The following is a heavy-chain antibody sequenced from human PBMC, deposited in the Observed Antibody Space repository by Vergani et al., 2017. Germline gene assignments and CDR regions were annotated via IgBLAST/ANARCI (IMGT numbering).Heavy chain of an antibody. J-gene: IGHJ4*02. CDR2: IYHSGST. CDR3: AMRRDGFQTCDY. Sequence: QVQLQESGPGLVKPPGTLSLTCAVSGGSLSSSNWWSWVRQPPGKGLEWIGEIYHSGSTNYNPSLKSRVTISVDKSKNQFSLKLSSVTAAATAVYYCAMRRDGFQTCDYWGQGTLVTVSS. D-gene: IGHD5-24*01. CDR1: GGSLSSSNW. V-gene: IGHV4-4*03.